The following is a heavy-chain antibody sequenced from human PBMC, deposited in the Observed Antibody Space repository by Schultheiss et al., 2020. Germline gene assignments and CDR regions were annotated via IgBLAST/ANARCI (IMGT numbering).Heavy chain of an antibody. D-gene: IGHD6-6*01. CDR3: ARSSSSVHNWFDP. CDR2: IIPIFGTA. Sequence: FVKVSCKASGGTFSSYAISWVRQAPGQGLEWMGGIIPIFGTANYAQKFQGRVTITADESTSTAYMELSSLRSEDTAVYYCARSSSSVHNWFDPWGQGTLVTGSS. V-gene: IGHV1-69*01. J-gene: IGHJ5*02. CDR1: GGTFSSYA.